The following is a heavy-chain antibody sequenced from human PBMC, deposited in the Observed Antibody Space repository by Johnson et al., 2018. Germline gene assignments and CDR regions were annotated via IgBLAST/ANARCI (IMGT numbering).Heavy chain of an antibody. CDR2: IIPIFGTA. V-gene: IGHV1-69*01. D-gene: IGHD6-25*01. Sequence: VQLVESGAEVKKPGSSVKVSCKASGGTFSSYAISWVRQAPGQGLEWMGGIIPIFGTANYAQKFQGRVTITADESTSTAYMGLSSLRSEDTAVYYCARDKLSGRPYYYYGMDVWGQGTTVTVSS. J-gene: IGHJ6*02. CDR3: ARDKLSGRPYYYYGMDV. CDR1: GGTFSSYA.